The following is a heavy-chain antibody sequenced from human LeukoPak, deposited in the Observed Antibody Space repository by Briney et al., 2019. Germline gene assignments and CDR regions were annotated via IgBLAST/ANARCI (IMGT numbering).Heavy chain of an antibody. CDR3: ARDPNYYDSSGYSP. V-gene: IGHV3-21*01. CDR1: GFTVSSDY. D-gene: IGHD3-22*01. J-gene: IGHJ4*02. Sequence: GGSLRLSCAASGFTVSSDYMSWVRQAPGKGLEWVSSISSSSSYIYYADSVRGRFTISRDNAKNSLYLQMNSLRAEDTAVYYCARDPNYYDSSGYSPWGQGTLVTVSS. CDR2: ISSSSSYI.